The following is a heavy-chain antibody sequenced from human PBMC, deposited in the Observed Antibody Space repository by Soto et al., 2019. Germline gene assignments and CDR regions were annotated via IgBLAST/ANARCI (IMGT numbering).Heavy chain of an antibody. CDR3: ARLDFWSGYYTNNYYYYMDV. CDR1: GFTFSSYS. CDR2: ISSSSTI. J-gene: IGHJ6*03. V-gene: IGHV3-48*01. Sequence: GGSLRLSCAASGFTFSSYSMNWVRQAPGKGLEWVSYISSSSTIYYADSVKGRFTISRDNAKNSLYLQMNSLRAEDTAVYYCARLDFWSGYYTNNYYYYMDVWGKGTTVTVSS. D-gene: IGHD3-3*01.